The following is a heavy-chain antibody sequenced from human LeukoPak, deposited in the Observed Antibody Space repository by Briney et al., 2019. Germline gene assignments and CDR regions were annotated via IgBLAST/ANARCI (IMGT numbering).Heavy chain of an antibody. CDR2: IYYSGST. V-gene: IGHV4-59*01. J-gene: IGHJ5*02. Sequence: SETLSLTCTVSGGSISSYYWSWIRQPPGKGLEWIGYIYYSGSTNYNPSLKSRVTISVDTSKNQFSLKLSSVTAADTAVYYCARGGEYSSSSELDPWGQGTLVTVSS. D-gene: IGHD6-6*01. CDR1: GGSISSYY. CDR3: ARGGEYSSSSELDP.